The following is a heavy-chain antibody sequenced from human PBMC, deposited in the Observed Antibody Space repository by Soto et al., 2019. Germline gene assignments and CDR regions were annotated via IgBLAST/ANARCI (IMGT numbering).Heavy chain of an antibody. D-gene: IGHD5-18*01. CDR2: ISHDGSNT. CDR3: AEEPKIQLWLHFFDY. J-gene: IGHJ4*02. CDR1: GFTFSNYG. V-gene: IGHV3-30*18. Sequence: QVQLVQSGGNVVQPGRSLRLSCAASGFTFSNYGMHWVRQAPGKGLEWLAFISHDGSNTYYADSVKGRFTISRDNSKNTLYLQMSSLRAEDTAVVYCAEEPKIQLWLHFFDYWGQGTLVSVSS.